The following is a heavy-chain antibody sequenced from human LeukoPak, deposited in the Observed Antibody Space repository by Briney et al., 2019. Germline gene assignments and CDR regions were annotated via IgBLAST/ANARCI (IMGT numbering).Heavy chain of an antibody. J-gene: IGHJ4*02. Sequence: SETLSLTCTVSGGSISSNYWSWIRQPPGKGLQWIGYVYYSGSTNYNPSLMSRVTILVDTSKNQFSLKLTSVTAADTAVYYCAKESWPGDRLPFDYWGQGTLVTVSS. V-gene: IGHV4-59*12. CDR1: GGSISSNY. D-gene: IGHD7-27*01. CDR3: AKESWPGDRLPFDY. CDR2: VYYSGST.